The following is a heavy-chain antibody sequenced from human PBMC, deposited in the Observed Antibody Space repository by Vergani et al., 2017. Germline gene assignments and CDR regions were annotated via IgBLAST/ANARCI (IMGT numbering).Heavy chain of an antibody. D-gene: IGHD2-15*01. Sequence: QVQLLESGPGLLKPSETLSLTCSVSGYSITSGYYWGWIRQPPGRGLEWIGSIYHTGSAYYNPSLMSRVTVSVDTSMNQVSLKLNSVTAADTAVYFCARGSCLGGSCYKPLFDYWGQGILVTVSS. CDR3: ARGSCLGGSCYKPLFDY. CDR1: GYSITSGYY. V-gene: IGHV4-38-2*02. J-gene: IGHJ4*02. CDR2: IYHTGSA.